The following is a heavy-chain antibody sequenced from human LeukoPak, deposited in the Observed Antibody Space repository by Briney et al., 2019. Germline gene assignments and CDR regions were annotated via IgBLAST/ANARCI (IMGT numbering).Heavy chain of an antibody. CDR2: IYYSGST. CDR3: AKTMVRGPVGDFDY. J-gene: IGHJ4*02. D-gene: IGHD3-10*01. Sequence: PSETLSLTCTVSAGSISSYSYYWGWIRQSPGKGLEWIGSIYYSGSTYYNPSLMSRVTISVDTSKNQFSLNLRSVTAADTAVYYCAKTMVRGPVGDFDYWGQGSLVTVSS. CDR1: AGSISSYSYY. V-gene: IGHV4-39*07.